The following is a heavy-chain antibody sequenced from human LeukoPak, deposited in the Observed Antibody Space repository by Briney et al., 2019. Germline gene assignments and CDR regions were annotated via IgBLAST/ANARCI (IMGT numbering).Heavy chain of an antibody. J-gene: IGHJ3*02. V-gene: IGHV3-48*01. CDR3: ARDLRSIESSGWPEEDAFDI. CDR2: ISSSRSTI. CDR1: GFTFSSYS. Sequence: PGGSLRLSCAASGFTFSSYSMNWVRQAPGKALEWVSYISSSRSTIYYADSVKGRFTISRDNAKNSLYLQMNSLRAEDTAVYYCARDLRSIESSGWPEEDAFDIWGQGTMVTVSS. D-gene: IGHD6-19*01.